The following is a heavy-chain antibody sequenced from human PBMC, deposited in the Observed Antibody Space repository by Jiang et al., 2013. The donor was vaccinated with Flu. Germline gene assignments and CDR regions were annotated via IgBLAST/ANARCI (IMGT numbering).Heavy chain of an antibody. CDR3: ARQQWLMNYFDF. J-gene: IGHJ4*01. Sequence: GDTNYSPSLKSRVTISVDTSKNQFSLRLTSVTAADTAIYYCARQQWLMNYFDFWGHGTLVTVSS. CDR2: GDT. D-gene: IGHD6-19*01. V-gene: IGHV4-59*08.